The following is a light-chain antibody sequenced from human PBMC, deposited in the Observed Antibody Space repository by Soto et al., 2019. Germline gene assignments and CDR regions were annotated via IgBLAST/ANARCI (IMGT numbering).Light chain of an antibody. V-gene: IGLV2-14*01. Sequence: QSALTQPAAVSGSPGQSITISCTGTSGDVGGYNYVSWYQQHPGKAPKLMIYEVSNRPSGVSNRFSGSKPGNTASLTISGLQAEDEADYYCSSYTSSSTLDVVFGGGTKLTVL. CDR2: EVS. J-gene: IGLJ2*01. CDR1: SGDVGGYNY. CDR3: SSYTSSSTLDVV.